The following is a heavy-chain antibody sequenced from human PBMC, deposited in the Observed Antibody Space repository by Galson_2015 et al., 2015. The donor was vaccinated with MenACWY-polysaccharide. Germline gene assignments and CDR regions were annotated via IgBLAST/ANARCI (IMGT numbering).Heavy chain of an antibody. CDR1: GSRFSNSG. D-gene: IGHD2-2*01. J-gene: IGHJ3*02. CDR3: AREGSRIVFHAFDI. CDR2: IQYDGSNK. Sequence: SLRLSCAASGSRFSNSGMHWFRQAPGKGLEWVAVIQYDGSNKVYADSVKGRFTISRDNSKNTVFLEMNTLRVEDTAVYYCAREGSRIVFHAFDIWGQGTMVTVSS. V-gene: IGHV3-33*01.